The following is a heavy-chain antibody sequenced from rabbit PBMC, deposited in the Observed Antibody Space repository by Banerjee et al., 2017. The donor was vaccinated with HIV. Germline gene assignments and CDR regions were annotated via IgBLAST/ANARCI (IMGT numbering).Heavy chain of an antibody. J-gene: IGHJ4*01. V-gene: IGHV1S40*01. Sequence: QSLEESGGDLVKPGASLTLTCKASGIDFSSHYYMCWVRQAPGKGLEWIACISTGSSATTWYASWVNGRFTISKASSTTVTLQMTSLTAADTATYLCARDLAGVIGWNFNLWGPGTLVTVS. CDR2: ISTGSSATT. CDR3: ARDLAGVIGWNFNL. CDR1: GIDFSSHYY. D-gene: IGHD4-1*01.